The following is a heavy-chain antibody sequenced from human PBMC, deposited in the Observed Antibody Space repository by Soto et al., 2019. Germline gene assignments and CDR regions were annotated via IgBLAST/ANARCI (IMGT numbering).Heavy chain of an antibody. Sequence: QITLKESGPTLVKPTQTLTLTCTSSGFTLSTSVMGVGWIRQAPGKALEWLALNYWDDDKRYSPSLKSRLTITKVTSKNQVVLTMTNMDPVDTGTYYCSHYSRTCSYDYWGQGTLVTVSS. CDR3: SHYSRTCSYDY. D-gene: IGHD6-13*01. CDR2: NYWDDDK. CDR1: GFTLSTSVMG. V-gene: IGHV2-5*02. J-gene: IGHJ4*02.